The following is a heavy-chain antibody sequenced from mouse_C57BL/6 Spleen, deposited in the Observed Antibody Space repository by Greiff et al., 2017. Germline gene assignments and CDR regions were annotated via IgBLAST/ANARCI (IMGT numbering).Heavy chain of an antibody. CDR2: INPNSGGT. D-gene: IGHD1-3*01. CDR1: GYTFTDYN. J-gene: IGHJ3*01. Sequence: VQLQQSGPELVKPGASVKIPCKASGYTFTDYNMDWVKQSHGKSLEWIGDINPNSGGTIYNQKFKGKATLSVDKSSSTAYMELRSLTSEDTAVYYFARSGDLAWFAYWGQGTLVTVSA. CDR3: ARSGDLAWFAY. V-gene: IGHV1-18*01.